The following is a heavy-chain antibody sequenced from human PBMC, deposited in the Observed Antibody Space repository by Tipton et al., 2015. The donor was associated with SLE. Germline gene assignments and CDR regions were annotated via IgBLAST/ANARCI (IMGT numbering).Heavy chain of an antibody. Sequence: LRLSCTISGDSISSYYWSWIRQPPGKGLEWIGYIYYSGSTNYNPSLKSRVTISVDTSKNLFSLKLSSVTAADTAVYYCARDDLTVGAFDIWGQGTMVTVSS. CDR2: IYYSGST. CDR3: ARDDLTVGAFDI. J-gene: IGHJ3*02. D-gene: IGHD4-11*01. CDR1: GDSISSYY. V-gene: IGHV4-59*01.